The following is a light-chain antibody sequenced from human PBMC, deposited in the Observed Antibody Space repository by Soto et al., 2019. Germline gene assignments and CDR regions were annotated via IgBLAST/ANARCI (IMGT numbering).Light chain of an antibody. CDR2: EVS. J-gene: IGLJ1*01. CDR1: SSDVGGYNY. V-gene: IGLV2-14*01. CDR3: NSYTSNSTYV. Sequence: QSALTQPASVSGSPGQSITISCTGTSSDVGGYNYVSWYQQHPGKAPKLMIYEVSNRPSGVSNRFSGSKSGNTASLTISGLQAEDEADYYCNSYTSNSTYVFGTGTKVTVL.